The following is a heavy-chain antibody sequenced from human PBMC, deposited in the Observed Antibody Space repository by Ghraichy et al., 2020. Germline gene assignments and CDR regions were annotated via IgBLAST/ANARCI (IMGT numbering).Heavy chain of an antibody. CDR3: ARGIAVAVAEFDY. J-gene: IGHJ4*02. Sequence: GGSLRLSCAASGFTFSSYSMNWVRQAPGKGLEWVSSISSSSSYIYYADSVKGRFTISRDNAKNSLYLQMNSLRAEDTAVYYCARGIAVAVAEFDYWGQGTLVTVSS. CDR2: ISSSSSYI. V-gene: IGHV3-21*01. D-gene: IGHD6-19*01. CDR1: GFTFSSYS.